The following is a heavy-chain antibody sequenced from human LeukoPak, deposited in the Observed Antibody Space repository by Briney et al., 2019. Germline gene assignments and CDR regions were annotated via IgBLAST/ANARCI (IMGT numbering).Heavy chain of an antibody. Sequence: SETLSLTCTVSGGSITSRNYYWDWIRQPPGKGPEWIASIYYSGSTYYNPSLKSRVTISVATSKNQFSLRLTSVTAADTAVYYCAREDSGGYYYGPADYWGQGTLVTVSS. V-gene: IGHV4-39*07. J-gene: IGHJ4*02. CDR3: AREDSGGYYYGPADY. CDR2: IYYSGST. CDR1: GGSITSRNYY. D-gene: IGHD3-22*01.